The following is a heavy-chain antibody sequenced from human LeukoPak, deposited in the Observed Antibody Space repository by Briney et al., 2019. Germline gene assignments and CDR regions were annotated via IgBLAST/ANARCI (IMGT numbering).Heavy chain of an antibody. J-gene: IGHJ4*02. CDR1: GFTFSSYA. CDR3: AKDPPRSPIYCSSTSCPDY. V-gene: IGHV3-23*01. CDR2: ISGSGGST. Sequence: GGSLRLSCAASGFTFSSYAMSWVHQAPGKGLERVSAISGSGGSTYYADSVKGRFTISRDNSKNTLYLQMNSLRAEDTAVYYCAKDPPRSPIYCSSTSCPDYWGQGTLVTVSS. D-gene: IGHD2-2*01.